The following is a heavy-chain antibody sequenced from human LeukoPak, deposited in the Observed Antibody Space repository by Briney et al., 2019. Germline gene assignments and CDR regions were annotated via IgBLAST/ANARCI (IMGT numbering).Heavy chain of an antibody. Sequence: GESLKISCKGSGYSFTSYWIGWVRQTPGKGLEWMGIIYPGDSDTRYSPSFQGQVTISADKSISTAYLQWSSLKASDTAMYYCASYHYDSSGYYPPAEYFQHWGQGTLVTVSS. CDR3: ASYHYDSSGYYPPAEYFQH. V-gene: IGHV5-51*01. CDR2: IYPGDSDT. D-gene: IGHD3-22*01. CDR1: GYSFTSYW. J-gene: IGHJ1*01.